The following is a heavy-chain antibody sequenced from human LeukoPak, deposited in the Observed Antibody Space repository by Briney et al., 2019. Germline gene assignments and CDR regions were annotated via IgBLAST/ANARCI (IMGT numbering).Heavy chain of an antibody. Sequence: PSETLSLTCTVSGGSISSYYWSWIRQPPGKGLEWIGYIYYSGSTNYNPSLKSRVTISVDTSKNQFSLKLSSVTAADTAVYYCARVDLRYFDWLSTYYFGYWGQGTLVTVSS. CDR2: IYYSGST. CDR1: GGSISSYY. CDR3: ARVDLRYFDWLSTYYFGY. J-gene: IGHJ4*02. V-gene: IGHV4-59*01. D-gene: IGHD3-9*01.